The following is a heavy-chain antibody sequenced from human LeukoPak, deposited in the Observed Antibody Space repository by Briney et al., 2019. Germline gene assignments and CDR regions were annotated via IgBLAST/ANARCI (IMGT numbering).Heavy chain of an antibody. Sequence: GGSLRLSCAASGFAFSSYSMTWVRQAPGKGLEWVSSITSSSSYIYYADSVKGRFTISRDDAKNSLYLQMNSLRAEDTAVYYCAKDHSGWYLGWFDPWGQGTLVTVSS. CDR3: AKDHSGWYLGWFDP. V-gene: IGHV3-21*04. CDR1: GFAFSSYS. CDR2: ITSSSSYI. D-gene: IGHD6-19*01. J-gene: IGHJ5*02.